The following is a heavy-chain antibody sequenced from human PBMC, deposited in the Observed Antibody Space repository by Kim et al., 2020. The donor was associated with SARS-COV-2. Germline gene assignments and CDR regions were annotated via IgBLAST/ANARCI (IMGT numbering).Heavy chain of an antibody. CDR3: ARVGGSYDYGDFRGYYYYYRMDF. CDR2: INAGNGNT. D-gene: IGHD4-17*01. CDR1: GYTFTSYA. Sequence: ASVKVSCKASGYTFTSYAMHWVRQAPGQRLEWMGWINAGNGNTKYSQKFQGRVTITRDTSASTAYMELSSLRSEDTAVYYCARVGGSYDYGDFRGYYYYYRMDFWGQGTTVTVSS. J-gene: IGHJ6*02. V-gene: IGHV1-3*01.